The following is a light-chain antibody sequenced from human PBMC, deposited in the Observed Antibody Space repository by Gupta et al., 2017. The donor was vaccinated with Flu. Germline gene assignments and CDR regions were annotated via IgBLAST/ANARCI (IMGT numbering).Light chain of an antibody. J-gene: IGKJ2*03. V-gene: IGKV1-5*03. CDR1: QSISSW. Sequence: DLQMTPSPSTLSASVGDRVTITCRASQSISSWLAWYQQKPGTAPKLLIYKASSLESGVPSRFSGSGSGTEFTLTISSLQPDDFATYYCQQYKTYWYSFGQGTKLEIK. CDR2: KAS. CDR3: QQYKTYWYS.